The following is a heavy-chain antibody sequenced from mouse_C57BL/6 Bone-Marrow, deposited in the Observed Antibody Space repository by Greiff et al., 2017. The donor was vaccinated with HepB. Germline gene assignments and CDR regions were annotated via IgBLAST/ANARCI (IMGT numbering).Heavy chain of an antibody. CDR1: GYTFTSYW. D-gene: IGHD1-1*01. CDR2: IYPGSGST. Sequence: QVQLQQPGAELVKPGASVKMSCKASGYTFTSYWITWVKQRPGQGLEWIGDIYPGSGSTNYNEKFKSKATLTVDKSSSTAYMQLSSLTSEDSAVYYCATGGLYYYGSTGYFDFWGTGPTVTVSS. J-gene: IGHJ1*03. V-gene: IGHV1-55*01. CDR3: ATGGLYYYGSTGYFDF.